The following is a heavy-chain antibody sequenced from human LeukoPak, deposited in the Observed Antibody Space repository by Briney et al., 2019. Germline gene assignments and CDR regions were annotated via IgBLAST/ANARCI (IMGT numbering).Heavy chain of an antibody. D-gene: IGHD4-23*01. J-gene: IGHJ4*02. Sequence: SETLSLTCNVSGGSLSSHDWSWVRQSPEKGLEWIGQIYHTGSTHYNPSLRSRFAISVDTSKNKLFLNVKSVTAAVTAVYYCAREGRWGMKYYFDFWGQGTLVIVSS. V-gene: IGHV4-59*11. CDR3: AREGRWGMKYYFDF. CDR1: GGSLSSHD. CDR2: IYHTGST.